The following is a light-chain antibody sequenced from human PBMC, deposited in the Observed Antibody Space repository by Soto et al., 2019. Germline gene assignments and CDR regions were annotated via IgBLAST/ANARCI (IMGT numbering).Light chain of an antibody. V-gene: IGLV2-8*01. CDR3: VSYAGSNKPA. CDR2: DVN. Sequence: QSVLTQPPSASGSPGQSVAISCSGTSSDVGGYNYVSWYQQHPGKAPKLMIYDVNKWPSGVPDRFFGSKSGNTASLTVSGLQAEDEADYYCVSYAGSNKPAFGGGTKLTVL. J-gene: IGLJ2*01. CDR1: SSDVGGYNY.